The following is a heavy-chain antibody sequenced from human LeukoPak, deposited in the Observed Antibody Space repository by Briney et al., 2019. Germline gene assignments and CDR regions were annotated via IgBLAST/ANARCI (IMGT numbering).Heavy chain of an antibody. J-gene: IGHJ1*01. CDR3: ARELVVGPAEYFQN. V-gene: IGHV3-7*01. CDR2: INKDGSEK. CDR1: GSTLNNYW. Sequence: PGGSLRPSGPASGSTLNNYWMGWVRQPPGKGLEWVANINKDGSEKYYLDSVRGRFTISRDNAKNSLSLQMSSLRGEDTAVYYCARELVVGPAEYFQNWGQGTLVTVSS. D-gene: IGHD3-22*01.